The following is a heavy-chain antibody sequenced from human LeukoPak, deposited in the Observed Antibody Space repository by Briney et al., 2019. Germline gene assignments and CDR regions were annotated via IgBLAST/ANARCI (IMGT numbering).Heavy chain of an antibody. CDR3: AKEELPPTEGYYYYYGMDV. D-gene: IGHD1-7*01. V-gene: IGHV3-23*01. J-gene: IGHJ6*02. CDR1: GFTFSSYA. CDR2: ISGSGGST. Sequence: GGPLRLSCAASGFTFSSYAMSWVRQAPGKGLEWVSAISGSGGSTYYADSVKGRFTISRDNSKNTLYLQMNSLRAEDTAVYYCAKEELPPTEGYYYYYGMDVWGQGTTVTVSS.